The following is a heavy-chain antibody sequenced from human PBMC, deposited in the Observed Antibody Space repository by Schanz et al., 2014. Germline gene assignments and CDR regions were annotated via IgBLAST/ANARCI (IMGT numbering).Heavy chain of an antibody. CDR3: ARDRRRYCSTASCLHDNWFDP. J-gene: IGHJ5*02. V-gene: IGHV1-69*08. CDR1: GGTFSSYT. D-gene: IGHD2-2*01. Sequence: VQLEQSGAEVKKPGSSVKVSCTASGGTFSSYTISWIRQAPGQGLEWMGRIIPVLAIADYAQKVQGRVTMTTDTSTGTAYMELRSLRSDDTAVYYCARDRRRYCSTASCLHDNWFDPWGQGTLVIVSS. CDR2: IIPVLAIA.